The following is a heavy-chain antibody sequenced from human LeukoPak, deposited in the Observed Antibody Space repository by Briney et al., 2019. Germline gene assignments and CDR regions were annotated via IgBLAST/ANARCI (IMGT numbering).Heavy chain of an antibody. Sequence: SETLSLTCTVSGGSISSYYWSWTRQPAGKGLEWIGRIYTSGSTNYNPSLKSRVTMSVDTSKNQFSLKLSSVTAADTAVYYCARETLAAAGRSFDYWGQGTLVTVSS. D-gene: IGHD6-13*01. CDR2: IYTSGST. CDR1: GGSISSYY. V-gene: IGHV4-4*07. CDR3: ARETLAAAGRSFDY. J-gene: IGHJ4*02.